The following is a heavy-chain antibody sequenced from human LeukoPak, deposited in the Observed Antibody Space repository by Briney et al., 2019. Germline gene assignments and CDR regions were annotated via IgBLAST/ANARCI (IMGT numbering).Heavy chain of an antibody. V-gene: IGHV3-7*01. J-gene: IGHJ4*02. CDR2: IKQDGSKK. Sequence: GGSLRLSCVASGFPSSSYWMTWVRQAPGKGLEWVANIKQDGSKKSYVDSVKGRFTISRDNAKNSLYLQMNSLRAEDTAIYYCTRRLDDWGQGTLVTVSS. CDR3: TRRLDD. D-gene: IGHD3-16*01. CDR1: GFPSSSYW.